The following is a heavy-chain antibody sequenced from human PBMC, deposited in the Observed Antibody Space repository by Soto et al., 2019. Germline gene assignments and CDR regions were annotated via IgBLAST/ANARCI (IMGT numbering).Heavy chain of an antibody. CDR2: ISAYNGNT. D-gene: IGHD5-18*01. CDR3: ARDAAMALPDA. V-gene: IGHV1-18*01. CDR1: GYTFANYG. J-gene: IGHJ4*02. Sequence: ASVKVSCKASGYTFANYGISWVRQAPGQGLEWMGWISAYNGNTKYAQKLQGRVTMTTDTSTSTAYMELRSLRSDDTAVYYCARDAAMALPDAWGQGPLVTVSS.